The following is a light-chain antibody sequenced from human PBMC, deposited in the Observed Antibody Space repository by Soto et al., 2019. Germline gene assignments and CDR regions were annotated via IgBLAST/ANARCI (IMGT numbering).Light chain of an antibody. V-gene: IGKV3-20*01. CDR2: DAS. Sequence: VLTQSPATLSLSPGKRATLSCRASKSVDFHLAWYQQKPGQAPRLLIYDASVRATGTPDRFSGSGSGTDFTLTISRLEPEDFAVYYCQQYGGSSWTFGQGTKVDIK. J-gene: IGKJ1*01. CDR1: KSVDFH. CDR3: QQYGGSSWT.